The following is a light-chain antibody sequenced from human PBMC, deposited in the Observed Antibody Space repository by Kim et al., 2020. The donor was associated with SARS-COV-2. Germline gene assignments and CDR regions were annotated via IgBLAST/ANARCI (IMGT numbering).Light chain of an antibody. J-gene: IGLJ3*02. CDR1: ISNIGAGNY. Sequence: RVTISCTGSISNIGAGNYVNWYQQVPGRAPKLLLFADTRRPSGVPDRLSGSKSGSSASLVITGLQAEDEADYYCQAFDNRLSGWVFGGGTKLTVL. CDR3: QAFDNRLSGWV. V-gene: IGLV1-40*01. CDR2: ADT.